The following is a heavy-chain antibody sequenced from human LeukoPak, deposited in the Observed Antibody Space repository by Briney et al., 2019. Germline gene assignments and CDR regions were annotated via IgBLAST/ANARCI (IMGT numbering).Heavy chain of an antibody. V-gene: IGHV1-58*01. J-gene: IGHJ6*02. CDR3: AAARLNYYYGMDV. CDR1: GFTFTSSA. Sequence: SVKVSCKASGFTFTSSAVQWVRQARGQRLEWIGWIVVGSGNTNYAQKFQERVTITRDMSTSTAYMELSSLRSEDTAAYYCAAARLNYYYGMDVWGQGTTVTVSS. CDR2: IVVGSGNT.